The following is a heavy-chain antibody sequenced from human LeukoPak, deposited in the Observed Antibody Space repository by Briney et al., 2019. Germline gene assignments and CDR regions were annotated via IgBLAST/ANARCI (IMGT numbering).Heavy chain of an antibody. CDR1: GFIFNNCA. CDR2: ISRDGISK. CDR3: ATGKAVAGFFGY. D-gene: IGHD6-19*01. J-gene: IGHJ4*02. Sequence: GGSLRLSCAASGFIFNNCAIHWVRQAPGKGLEWVAVISRDGISKFYADFVDGRFTISRDISKNTVGLQMNSLRAGDSAVYYCATGKAVAGFFGYWGQGTLVTVSS. V-gene: IGHV3-30-3*01.